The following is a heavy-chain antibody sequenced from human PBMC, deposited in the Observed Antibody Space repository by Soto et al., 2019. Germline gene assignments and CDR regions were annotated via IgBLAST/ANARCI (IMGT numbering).Heavy chain of an antibody. Sequence: EVQLLESGGGLAQPGGSLSLSCAASGFSFRIYPMNWVRQPPGKGREWVSVMIGDGTSWDYADSVRGRFTISRDNSKNTLYLQMNNLRTEDTAVYYCAKDLRPDGRYDLDSWGQGTLVIVSS. CDR2: MIGDGTSW. CDR3: AKDLRPDGRYDLDS. V-gene: IGHV3-23*01. CDR1: GFSFRIYP. D-gene: IGHD1-26*01. J-gene: IGHJ4*02.